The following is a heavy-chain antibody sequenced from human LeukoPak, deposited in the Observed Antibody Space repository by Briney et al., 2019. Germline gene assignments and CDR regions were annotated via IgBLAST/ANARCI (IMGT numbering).Heavy chain of an antibody. CDR2: ISSSGSTI. J-gene: IGHJ4*02. CDR1: GFTFSSYG. V-gene: IGHV3-48*03. CDR3: ARATLRYFDWLFSLYFDY. D-gene: IGHD3-9*01. Sequence: PGGSLRLSCAASGFTFSSYGMNWVRQAPGKGLEWVSYISSSGSTIYYADSVKGRFTISRDNAKNSLYLQMNSLRAEDTAVYYCARATLRYFDWLFSLYFDYWGQGTLVTVSS.